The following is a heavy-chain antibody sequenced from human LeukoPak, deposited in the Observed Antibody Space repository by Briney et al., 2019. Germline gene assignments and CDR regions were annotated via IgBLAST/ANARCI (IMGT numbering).Heavy chain of an antibody. D-gene: IGHD5-24*01. V-gene: IGHV1-8*01. CDR1: GYTFTSYD. Sequence: GASVKVSCKASGYTFTSYDINWVRQATGQGLEWMGWMNPNSGNTGYAQKFQGRVTMTRNTSISTAYMELSSLRSEDTAVYYRARGSVEMATIVDYWGQGTLVTVSS. CDR3: ARGSVEMATIVDY. CDR2: MNPNSGNT. J-gene: IGHJ4*02.